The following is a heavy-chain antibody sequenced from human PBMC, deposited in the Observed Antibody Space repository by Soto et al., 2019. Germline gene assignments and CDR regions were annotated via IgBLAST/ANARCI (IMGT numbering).Heavy chain of an antibody. CDR2: IKQDGSER. Sequence: GGSLRLSCAASGFSLIPYWMSWVRQAPGKGLEWVSNIKQDGSERNYLNSVKGRFTISRDNAKNSVYLEVNSLRAEDTAVYYCVRGGVHYYDNSFDYWGQGTLVTVSS. J-gene: IGHJ4*02. CDR1: GFSLIPYW. D-gene: IGHD3-22*01. V-gene: IGHV3-7*03. CDR3: VRGGVHYYDNSFDY.